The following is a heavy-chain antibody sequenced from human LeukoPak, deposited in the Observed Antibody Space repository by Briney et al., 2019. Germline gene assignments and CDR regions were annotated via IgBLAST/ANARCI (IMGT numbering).Heavy chain of an antibody. J-gene: IGHJ6*04. CDR1: GGTFSSYA. D-gene: IGHD3-3*01. CDR3: ARDLPSITIFGVVSVMDV. V-gene: IGHV1-69*04. CDR2: IIPILGIA. Sequence: GSSVKVSCKASGGTFSSYAISWVRQAPGQGLEWMGRIIPILGIANYAQKFQGRVTITADESTSTAYMELSSLRSEDTAVYYCARDLPSITIFGVVSVMDVWGKGTTVTVSS.